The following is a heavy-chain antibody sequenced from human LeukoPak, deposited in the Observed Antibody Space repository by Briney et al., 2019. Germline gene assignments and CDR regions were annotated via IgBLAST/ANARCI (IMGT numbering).Heavy chain of an antibody. CDR1: GGTFSSYA. J-gene: IGHJ5*02. V-gene: IGHV1-69*06. CDR3: AGSSTSPDDWFDP. CDR2: IIPIFGTV. D-gene: IGHD2-2*01. Sequence: ASVKVSCKASGGTFSSYAISWVRQAPGQGLEWMGGIIPIFGTVNYAQKFQGRVTITADKSMSTAYMELSSLRSEDTAVYYCAGSSTSPDDWFDPWGQGTLVTVSS.